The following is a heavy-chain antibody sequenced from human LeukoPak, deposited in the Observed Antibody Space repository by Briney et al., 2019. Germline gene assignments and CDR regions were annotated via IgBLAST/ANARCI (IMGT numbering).Heavy chain of an antibody. Sequence: SETLSLTCAVYGGSFSGYYWSWIRQPPGKGLEWIGEINHSGSTNYNPSLKSRVTISVDTSKNQFSLKLSSVTAADTAVYYCARGSGRYDYVWGSYLTHAAPYFDYWGQGTLVTVSS. V-gene: IGHV4-34*01. J-gene: IGHJ4*02. CDR2: INHSGST. CDR3: ARGSGRYDYVWGSYLTHAAPYFDY. CDR1: GGSFSGYY. D-gene: IGHD3-16*02.